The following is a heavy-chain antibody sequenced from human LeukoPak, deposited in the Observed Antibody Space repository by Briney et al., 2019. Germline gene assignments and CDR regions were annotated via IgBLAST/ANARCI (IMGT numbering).Heavy chain of an antibody. CDR3: ARDGYCSGGSCFSGFDP. D-gene: IGHD2-15*01. CDR2: IWYDGSNK. J-gene: IGHJ5*02. CDR1: GFTFNSYA. V-gene: IGHV3-33*08. Sequence: GGSLRLSCAASGFTFNSYAMHWVRQAPGKGLEWVAVIWYDGSNKYYADSVKGRFTISRDNSKNTLYLQMNSLRAEDTAVYYCARDGYCSGGSCFSGFDPWGQGTLVTVSS.